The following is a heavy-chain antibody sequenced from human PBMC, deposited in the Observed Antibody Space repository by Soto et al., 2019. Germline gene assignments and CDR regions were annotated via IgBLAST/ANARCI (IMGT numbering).Heavy chain of an antibody. Sequence: GGSLRLSCAASGFTFSSYGMHWVRQAPGKGLEWVAVISYDGSNKYYADSVKGRFTISRDNSKNTLYLQMNSLRAEDTAVYYCAKSSPSWYFEYWGQGTLVTVSS. CDR3: AKSSPSWYFEY. J-gene: IGHJ4*02. CDR2: ISYDGSNK. V-gene: IGHV3-30*18. CDR1: GFTFSSYG. D-gene: IGHD6-13*01.